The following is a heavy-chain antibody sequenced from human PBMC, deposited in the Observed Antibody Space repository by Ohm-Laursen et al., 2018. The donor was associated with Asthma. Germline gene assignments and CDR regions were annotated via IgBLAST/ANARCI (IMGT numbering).Heavy chain of an antibody. V-gene: IGHV3-74*01. CDR1: GFTFCDYF. D-gene: IGHD5-24*01. J-gene: IGHJ4*02. CDR3: ARGSLEGLQ. Sequence: SLRLSCAASGFTFCDYFMHWVRQGPGEGLVWISHIFPHGRHTNYADSVKGRFTISRDDAQNTLYLQMNSLRADDTAVYYCARGSLEGLQWGQGTLVTVSS. CDR2: IFPHGRHT.